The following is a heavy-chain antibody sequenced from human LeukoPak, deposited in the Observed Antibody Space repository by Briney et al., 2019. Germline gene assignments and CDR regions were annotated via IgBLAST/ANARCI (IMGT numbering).Heavy chain of an antibody. J-gene: IGHJ4*02. Sequence: SETLSLTRTVSGGSISSYYWSWLRQPPGKGLEWLGYIYYSGSTNYNPSLKSRVTISVDTSKNQFSLKLSSVTAADTAVYYCAGFNRGGIAAYWGQGTLVTVSS. D-gene: IGHD6-13*01. V-gene: IGHV4-59*01. CDR1: GGSISSYY. CDR3: AGFNRGGIAAY. CDR2: IYYSGST.